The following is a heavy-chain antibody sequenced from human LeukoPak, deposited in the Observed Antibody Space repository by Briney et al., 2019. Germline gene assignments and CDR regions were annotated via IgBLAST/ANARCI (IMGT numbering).Heavy chain of an antibody. CDR3: ASYSGSYDY. CDR2: IYYTGST. Sequence: SETLSLTCTVSGGSISSSSYYWGWIRQPPGKGLEWIGSIYYTGSTHYNPSLKSRVTISVDTSKNHFSLKLSSVTAADTAVYYCASYSGSYDYWGQGTLVTVSS. J-gene: IGHJ4*02. D-gene: IGHD3-10*01. V-gene: IGHV4-39*02. CDR1: GGSISSSSYY.